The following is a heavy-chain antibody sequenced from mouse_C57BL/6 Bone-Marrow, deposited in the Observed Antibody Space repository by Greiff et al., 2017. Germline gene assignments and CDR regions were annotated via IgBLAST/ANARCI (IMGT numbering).Heavy chain of an antibody. CDR2: INPYNGGT. CDR1: GYTFTDYY. D-gene: IGHD2-4*01. CDR3: ARIEGNYDAFAY. Sequence: VQLQRSGPVLVKPGASVKMSCKASGYTFTDYYMNWVKQSHGKSLEWIGVINPYNGGTSYNQKFKGKATLTVDKSSSTAYMELNSLTSEDSAVYYCARIEGNYDAFAYWGQGTLVTVSA. V-gene: IGHV1-19*01. J-gene: IGHJ3*01.